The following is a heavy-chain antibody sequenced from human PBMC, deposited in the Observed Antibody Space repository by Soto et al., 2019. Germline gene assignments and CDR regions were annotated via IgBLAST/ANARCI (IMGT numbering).Heavy chain of an antibody. CDR3: AKGLSIAAIDY. CDR2: ITWNSDRV. D-gene: IGHD6-13*01. Sequence: EVQLVESGGGLVQPGRSLRLSCTASGFTFDDYALHCVRQAPGKGLEWVSGITWNSDRVDYADSVKGRFTISRDNARNSLYLQMNSLRAEDTAIYFCAKGLSIAAIDYWCQGTLVTVPS. V-gene: IGHV3-9*01. CDR1: GFTFDDYA. J-gene: IGHJ4*02.